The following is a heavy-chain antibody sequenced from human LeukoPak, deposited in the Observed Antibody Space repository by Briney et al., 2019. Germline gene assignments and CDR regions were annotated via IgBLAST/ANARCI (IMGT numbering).Heavy chain of an antibody. CDR3: ARGRRYDFWSGYYHFDY. J-gene: IGHJ4*02. V-gene: IGHV4-30-2*01. Sequence: TLSLTCAVSGGSISSGGYSWSWIRQPPGKGLEWIGYIYHSGSTYYNPSLKSRVTISVDRSKNQFSLKLSSVTAADTAVYYCARGRRYDFWSGYYHFDYWGQGTLVTVSS. CDR1: GGSISSGGYS. D-gene: IGHD3-3*01. CDR2: IYHSGST.